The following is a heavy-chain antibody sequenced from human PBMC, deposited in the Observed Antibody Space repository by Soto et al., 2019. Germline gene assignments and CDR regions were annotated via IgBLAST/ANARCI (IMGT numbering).Heavy chain of an antibody. CDR2: ILVGGST. V-gene: IGHV3-23*01. J-gene: IGHJ3*02. Sequence: GGSLRLSCAVTRFICSSYDMSWVRQAPGKGLEWVSTILVGGSTHYEDSVKGRFTISRDTSKNTVYLQMNSLTAGDTAVYYCAKATATGGGAFEIYGQGTLVTVSS. D-gene: IGHD2-8*02. CDR1: RFICSSYD. CDR3: AKATATGGGAFEI.